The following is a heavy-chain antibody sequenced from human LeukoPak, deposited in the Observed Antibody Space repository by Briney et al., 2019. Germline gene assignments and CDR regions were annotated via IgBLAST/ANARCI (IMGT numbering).Heavy chain of an antibody. CDR3: AKSYSSSWYGY. CDR1: GFTFSSYW. V-gene: IGHV3-23*01. Sequence: GGSLRLSCTASGFTFSSYWMHWVRQAPGKGLEWVSAISGSGGSTYYADSVKGRFTISRDNSKNTLYLQMNSLRAEDTAVYYCAKSYSSSWYGYWGQGTLVTVSS. D-gene: IGHD6-13*01. J-gene: IGHJ4*02. CDR2: ISGSGGST.